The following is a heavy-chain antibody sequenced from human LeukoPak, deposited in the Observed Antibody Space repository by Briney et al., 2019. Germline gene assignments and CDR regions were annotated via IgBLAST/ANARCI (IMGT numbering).Heavy chain of an antibody. V-gene: IGHV4-59*08. CDR2: IHYSGNT. J-gene: IGHJ4*02. CDR3: ARHGRESRYFDWLLYYIDH. Sequence: PSETLSLTCTVSGASISAYSWSWIRQPPGKGLEWIGCIHYSGNTHCNPSLESRVTLSVDTSKNQFSLKLSSVTAADTAVYYCARHGRESRYFDWLLYYIDHWGQGALVTVSS. D-gene: IGHD3-9*01. CDR1: GASISAYS.